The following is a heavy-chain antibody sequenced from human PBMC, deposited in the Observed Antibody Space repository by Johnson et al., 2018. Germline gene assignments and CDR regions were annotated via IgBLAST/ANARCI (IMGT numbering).Heavy chain of an antibody. CDR3: ERDGYGPLWVNYYYRDV. J-gene: IGHJ6*03. V-gene: IGHV3-74*01. CDR1: GFAFSSYW. CDR2: INSDGSP. Sequence: EVQLVESGGGSVQPGGSLRLSCAASGFAFSSYWMHWVRQAPGKGLVWVSRINSDGSPSYADSVKGRFTISRANAKNTLYLQMNSLRAEDTAVYYCERDGYGPLWVNYYYRDVGGKGSTVTVSS. D-gene: IGHD5-18*01.